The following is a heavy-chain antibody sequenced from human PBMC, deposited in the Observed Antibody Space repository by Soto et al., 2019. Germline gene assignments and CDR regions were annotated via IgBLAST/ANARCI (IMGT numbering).Heavy chain of an antibody. Sequence: PSETLSLTCDVSVEPMTGGYYWGWIRQSPGKGLEWIGSIYYGGTTYYNPSLRSRLAISIDTSKNQSSLRLSSVTAADTALYYCARGWYYFDVWGQGSLVTVSS. CDR2: IYYGGTT. J-gene: IGHJ4*02. V-gene: IGHV4-38-2*01. CDR3: ARGWYYFDV. CDR1: VEPMTGGYY. D-gene: IGHD2-15*01.